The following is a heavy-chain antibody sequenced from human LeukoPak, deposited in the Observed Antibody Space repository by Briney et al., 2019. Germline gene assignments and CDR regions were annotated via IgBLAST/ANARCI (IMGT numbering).Heavy chain of an antibody. Sequence: PGGSLGLSCAASGFTVSSNYMSWVRQAPGKGLEWVSVIYSGGSTYYADSVKGRFTISRDNSKNTLYLQMNSLRAEDTAVYYCARDAAAGGPIDYWGQGTLVTVSS. V-gene: IGHV3-66*02. CDR3: ARDAAAGGPIDY. J-gene: IGHJ4*02. D-gene: IGHD6-13*01. CDR2: IYSGGST. CDR1: GFTVSSNY.